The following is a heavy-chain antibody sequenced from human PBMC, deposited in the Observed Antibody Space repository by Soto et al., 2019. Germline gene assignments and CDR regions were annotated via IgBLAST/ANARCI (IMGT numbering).Heavy chain of an antibody. J-gene: IGHJ3*02. CDR1: GFTVSSHA. D-gene: IGHD2-15*01. CDR3: APHVSCSGGSCQYDAFAI. CDR2: ITADGGT. Sequence: EVQVLESGGGLVQPGGSLRLSCEGSGFTVSSHAMTWIRQAPGKGPEWVSTITADGGTYYADSVKGRFAMSRDTSEITLYLQMNSLGAEDTAAYYCAPHVSCSGGSCQYDAFAIRGQWTMVTVSS. V-gene: IGHV3-23*01.